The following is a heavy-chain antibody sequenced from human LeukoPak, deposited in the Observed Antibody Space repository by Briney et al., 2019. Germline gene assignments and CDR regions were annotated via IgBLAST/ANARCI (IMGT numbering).Heavy chain of an antibody. Sequence: PSETLSLTCTVSGGSISSYYWSWIRQPAGKGLEWIGRIYTSGSTNYNPSLKSRVTMSMDTSKNQFSLRLSSVTAADTAVYYCAGKYYYDSGGYYYVDYWGQGSLVTVSS. CDR3: AGKYYYDSGGYYYVDY. CDR2: IYTSGST. V-gene: IGHV4-4*07. CDR1: GGSISSYY. D-gene: IGHD3-22*01. J-gene: IGHJ4*02.